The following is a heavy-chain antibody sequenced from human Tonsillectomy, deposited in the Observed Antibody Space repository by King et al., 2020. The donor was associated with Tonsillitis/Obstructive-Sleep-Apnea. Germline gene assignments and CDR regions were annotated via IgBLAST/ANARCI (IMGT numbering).Heavy chain of an antibody. CDR3: ARGYCSSTSCYVMGGFNWFDP. J-gene: IGHJ5*02. D-gene: IGHD2-2*01. Sequence: VQLQESGPGLVKPSETLSLTCTVSGGSISSYYWSWIRQPPGKGLEWIGYIYYSGSTNYNPSLKSRVTISVDTSKNQFSLKLSSVTAADTAVYYCARGYCSSTSCYVMGGFNWFDPWGQGTLVTVSS. CDR1: GGSISSYY. CDR2: IYYSGST. V-gene: IGHV4-59*01.